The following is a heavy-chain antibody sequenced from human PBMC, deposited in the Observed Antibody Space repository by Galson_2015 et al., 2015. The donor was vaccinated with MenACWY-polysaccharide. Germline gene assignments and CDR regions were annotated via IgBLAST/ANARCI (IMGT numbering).Heavy chain of an antibody. CDR2: ISSSGSTI. CDR3: ARVLLVRGVIIPFFDY. Sequence: SLRLSCAASGFTFSDYYMSWIRQAPGKGLEWVSYISSSGSTIYYADSVKGRFTISRDNAKNSLYLQMNSLRAEDTAVYYCARVLLVRGVIIPFFDYWGQGTLVTVSS. CDR1: GFTFSDYY. D-gene: IGHD3-10*01. J-gene: IGHJ4*02. V-gene: IGHV3-11*01.